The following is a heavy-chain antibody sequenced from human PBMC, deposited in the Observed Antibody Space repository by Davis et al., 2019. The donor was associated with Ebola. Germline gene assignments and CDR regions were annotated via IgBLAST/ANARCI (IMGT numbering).Heavy chain of an antibody. CDR2: IYYSGST. Sequence: MPSETLSLTCTVSGGSISSYYWSWIRQPPGKGLEWIGYIYYSGSTNYNPSLKSRVTISVDTSKNQFSLKLSSVTAADTAVYYCASSLYCSSTSCYYYYGMDVWGKGTTVTVSP. D-gene: IGHD2-2*01. CDR1: GGSISSYY. V-gene: IGHV4-59*12. CDR3: ASSLYCSSTSCYYYYGMDV. J-gene: IGHJ6*04.